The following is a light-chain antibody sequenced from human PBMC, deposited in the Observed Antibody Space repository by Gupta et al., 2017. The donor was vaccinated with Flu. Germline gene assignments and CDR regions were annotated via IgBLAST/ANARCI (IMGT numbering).Light chain of an antibody. V-gene: IGKV3-11*01. Sequence: EIVLTQSPATLSLSPGERATLSCRASQSVSSNLAWYQQKPGQAPRLLIYDASNRATGIPARFSGSGYGTDFTLTISSLEPEDFAVYYCHQHNNWPLTFGGGTNVEIK. J-gene: IGKJ4*01. CDR3: HQHNNWPLT. CDR2: DAS. CDR1: QSVSSN.